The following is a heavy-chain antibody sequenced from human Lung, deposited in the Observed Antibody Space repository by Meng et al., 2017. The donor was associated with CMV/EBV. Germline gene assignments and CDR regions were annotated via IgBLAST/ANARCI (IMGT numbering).Heavy chain of an antibody. CDR3: ARDDCRGGYCSSTSYYYGMDV. CDR2: ITSSSSYN. J-gene: IGHJ6*02. D-gene: IGHD2-2*01. V-gene: IGHV3-21*01. CDR1: GFTFSTYS. Sequence: GGSXRLSCAASGFTFSTYSMNWVRQAPGKGLEWVSSITSSSSYNYYADSVTGRFTISRDNTKNSLYLQMNSLRAEDTAVYFCARDDCRGGYCSSTSYYYGMDVWXQGTTVTVSS.